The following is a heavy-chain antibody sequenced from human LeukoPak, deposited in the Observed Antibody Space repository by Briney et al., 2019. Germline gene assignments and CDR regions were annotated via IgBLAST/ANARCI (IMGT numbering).Heavy chain of an antibody. V-gene: IGHV4-4*07. CDR2: IYTSGST. J-gene: IGHJ4*02. CDR1: GGSISSHY. Sequence: SETLSLTCTVSGGSISSHYWSWIRQPAGMGLEWIGRIYTSGSTDYNPSLKSRVTVSVDTSKNQFSLKLSSVTAADTAVYFCARESRLFPGDGYYLDHWGQGALVTVSS. D-gene: IGHD1-1*01. CDR3: ARESRLFPGDGYYLDH.